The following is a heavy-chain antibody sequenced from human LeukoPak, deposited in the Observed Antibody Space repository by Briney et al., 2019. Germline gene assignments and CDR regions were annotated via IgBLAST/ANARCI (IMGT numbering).Heavy chain of an antibody. Sequence: GASVKVSCKASGYTFTGYYMHWVRQAPGQGLEWMGWINPNSGDTNYAQKFQGRVTMTRDTSISTAYMELSSLRSEDTAVYYCARACPPGLYAKCHGYFDLWGRGTLVTVSS. CDR2: INPNSGDT. V-gene: IGHV1-2*02. CDR3: ARACPPGLYAKCHGYFDL. D-gene: IGHD2-2*01. J-gene: IGHJ2*01. CDR1: GYTFTGYY.